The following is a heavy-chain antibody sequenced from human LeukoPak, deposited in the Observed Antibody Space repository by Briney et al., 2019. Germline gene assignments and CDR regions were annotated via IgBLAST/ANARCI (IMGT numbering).Heavy chain of an antibody. Sequence: PSETLSLTCTVSGDSISSYYWNWIRQPPGKGLEWIGYFYYSGNTNYHPSLKSRVTISVDTSKNQFSLKLTSVTAADTAVYYCARGLSAAFWSGYTDAFDIWGQGTMVTVSS. CDR3: ARGLSAAFWSGYTDAFDI. J-gene: IGHJ3*02. CDR2: FYYSGNT. D-gene: IGHD3-3*01. CDR1: GDSISSYY. V-gene: IGHV4-59*01.